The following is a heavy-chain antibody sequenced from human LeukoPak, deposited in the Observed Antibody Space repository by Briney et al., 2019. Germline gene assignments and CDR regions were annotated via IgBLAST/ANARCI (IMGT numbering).Heavy chain of an antibody. J-gene: IGHJ4*02. CDR3: ARESESYDSSGSTFNY. CDR1: GFSFSSYG. D-gene: IGHD3-22*01. Sequence: GGSLRLSCAASGFSFSSYGMHWVRQAPGKGLEWVAFIRYDGTNKYYADSVKGRFTISRDNSKNTLYLQMNSLRAEDTAVYYCARESESYDSSGSTFNYWGQGTLVTVSS. CDR2: IRYDGTNK. V-gene: IGHV3-30*02.